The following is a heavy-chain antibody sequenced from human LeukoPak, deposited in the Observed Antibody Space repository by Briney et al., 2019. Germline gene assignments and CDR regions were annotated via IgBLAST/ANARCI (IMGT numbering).Heavy chain of an antibody. D-gene: IGHD6-13*01. Sequence: SETLSLTCTVSGGSISSSSYYWGWIRQPPGKGLEWIGSIYYSGSTYYNPSLKSRVTISVDTSKNQFSLKLSSVTAADTAVYYCARDGGNEDSSWFDYWGQGTLVTVSS. CDR2: IYYSGST. CDR3: ARDGGNEDSSWFDY. J-gene: IGHJ4*02. V-gene: IGHV4-39*07. CDR1: GGSISSSSYY.